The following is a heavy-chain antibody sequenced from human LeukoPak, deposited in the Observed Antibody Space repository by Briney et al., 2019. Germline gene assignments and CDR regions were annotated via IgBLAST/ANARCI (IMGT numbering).Heavy chain of an antibody. CDR2: IYSGGST. V-gene: IGHV3-53*01. CDR3: ARETSGWP. CDR1: GFTFSSYG. J-gene: IGHJ5*02. Sequence: GGSLRLSCAASGFTFSSYGMHWVRQAPGKGLEWVSVIYSGGSTYYADSVKGRFTISRDNSKNTLYLQMNSLRAEDTAVYYCARETSGWPWGQGTLVTVSS. D-gene: IGHD6-19*01.